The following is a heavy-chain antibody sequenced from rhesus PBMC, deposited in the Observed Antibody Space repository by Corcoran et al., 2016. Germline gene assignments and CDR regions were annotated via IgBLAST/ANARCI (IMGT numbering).Heavy chain of an antibody. V-gene: IGHV4-173*01. CDR3: ARAIPRYGSWSGWYFDL. CDR1: GGSISSNY. D-gene: IGHD6-13*01. CDR2: ISGSGKST. J-gene: IGHJ2*01. Sequence: QLQLQESGPGLVKPSETLSLTCAVSGGSISSNYWSWIRQPPGKGLEWIGRISGSGKSTNYNPSLKRRVTISKDTSKTQFSLKLSAVTAADTAVYYCARAIPRYGSWSGWYFDLWGPGTPITISS.